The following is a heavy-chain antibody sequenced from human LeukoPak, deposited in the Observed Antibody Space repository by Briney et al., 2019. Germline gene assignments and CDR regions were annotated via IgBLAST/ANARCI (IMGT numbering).Heavy chain of an antibody. D-gene: IGHD3-16*01. CDR3: ARECLLGGFDF. J-gene: IGHJ4*02. CDR1: GGSISSYY. V-gene: IGHV4-4*07. Sequence: SETLSLTCTVSGGSISSYYWSWLRQPAGKGLEWIGRIYTSGSTNYNPSLMSRVTMSVDTSKNQFSLKLSSVAAADTAVYYCARECLLGGFDFWGQGTLVTVSS. CDR2: IYTSGST.